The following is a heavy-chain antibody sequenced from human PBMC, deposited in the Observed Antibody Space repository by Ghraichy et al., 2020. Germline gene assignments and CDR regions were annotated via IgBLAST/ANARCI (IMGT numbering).Heavy chain of an antibody. CDR1: GGSFSGYY. D-gene: IGHD3-10*01. J-gene: IGHJ5*02. Sequence: SETLSLTCAVYGGSFSGYYWSWIRQPPGKGLEWIGEINHSGSTNYNPSLKSRVTISVDTSKNQISWKLSSVTAADSAVYYCARGSLRLGPWGQGTLVTVSS. CDR3: ARGSLRLGP. V-gene: IGHV4-34*01. CDR2: INHSGST.